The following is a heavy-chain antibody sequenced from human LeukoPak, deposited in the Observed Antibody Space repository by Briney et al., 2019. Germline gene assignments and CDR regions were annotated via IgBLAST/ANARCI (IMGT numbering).Heavy chain of an antibody. D-gene: IGHD6-13*01. J-gene: IGHJ4*02. CDR2: ISAYNGNT. CDR3: ARIGAAAGILPDY. Sequence: GASVKVSCKASGYTFTSYGINWGRQAPGQGLEWMGWISAYNGNTNYAQKLLGRVTMTTDTSTSTAHMELRSLRSDDTAVYYCARIGAAAGILPDYWGQGTLVTVSS. V-gene: IGHV1-18*01. CDR1: GYTFTSYG.